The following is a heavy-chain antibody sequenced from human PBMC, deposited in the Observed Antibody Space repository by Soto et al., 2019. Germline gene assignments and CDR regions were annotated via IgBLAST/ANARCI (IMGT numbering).Heavy chain of an antibody. CDR2: ISYDGSNK. V-gene: IGHV3-30-3*01. CDR3: ARDRRGPELYGMDV. CDR1: GFTFSSYA. Sequence: GGSLRLSCAASGFTFSSYAMHWVRQAPGKGLEWVAVISYDGSNKYYADSVKGRFTISRDNSKNTLHLQMNSLRAEDTAVYYCARDRRGPELYGMDVWGQGTTVTVSS. J-gene: IGHJ6*02. D-gene: IGHD1-7*01.